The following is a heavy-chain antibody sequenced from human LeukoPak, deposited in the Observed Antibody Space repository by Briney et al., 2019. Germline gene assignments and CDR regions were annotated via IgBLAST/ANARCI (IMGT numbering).Heavy chain of an antibody. CDR1: GFPLSKYW. Sequence: GGSLRLSCADPGFPLSKYWMDWVRQTTGKVLVRVQCISADGSVTRYADSVKGRLNISRDNTKSRLYLQMHSVRAEDTAVYYCATAGGDGSRMGFDSWGQGTLVTVSS. CDR2: ISADGSVT. CDR3: ATAGGDGSRMGFDS. D-gene: IGHD2-15*01. V-gene: IGHV3-74*01. J-gene: IGHJ5*01.